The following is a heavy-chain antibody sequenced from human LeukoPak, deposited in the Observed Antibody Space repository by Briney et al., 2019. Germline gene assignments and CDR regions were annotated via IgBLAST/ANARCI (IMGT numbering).Heavy chain of an antibody. D-gene: IGHD3-22*01. CDR3: AKDKTHYDSSGYYEFDY. J-gene: IGHJ4*02. V-gene: IGHV3-9*01. Sequence: PXKGLEWVSGISWNSGSICYAASVKGRFTISRDNANNSLYLQMNSLRAEDTALYYCAKDKTHYDSSGYYEFDYWGQGTLVTVSS. CDR2: ISWNSGSI.